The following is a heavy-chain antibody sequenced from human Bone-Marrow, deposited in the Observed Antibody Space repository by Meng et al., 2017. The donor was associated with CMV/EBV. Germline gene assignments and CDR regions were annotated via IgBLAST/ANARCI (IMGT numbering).Heavy chain of an antibody. CDR3: VSRDSYYPD. V-gene: IGHV3-7*01. CDR1: GFSFSSYW. J-gene: IGHJ4*02. CDR2: IKQDGSEK. Sequence: GGSLRLSCAASGFSFSSYWMSWVRQAPGKGLEWVANIKQDGSEKYYVDSVKGRFTISRDNPKNSLYLQMNYLRAEDMAVYYCVSRDSYYPDWGQGTLVTVSS. D-gene: IGHD1-26*01.